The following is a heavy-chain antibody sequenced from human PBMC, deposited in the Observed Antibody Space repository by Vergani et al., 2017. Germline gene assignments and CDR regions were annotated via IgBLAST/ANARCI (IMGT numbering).Heavy chain of an antibody. CDR3: AKDADPGYCSCGSCYPNYFDY. CDR1: GFTFDDYA. D-gene: IGHD2-15*01. V-gene: IGHV3-43*02. J-gene: IGHJ4*02. Sequence: EVQLVESGGGVVQPGGSLRLSCAASGFTFDDYAMHWVRQAPGKGLEWVSLISGDGGSTYYADSVKGRFTISRDNSKNSLYLQMNSLRTEDTALYYCAKDADPGYCSCGSCYPNYFDYWGQGTLVTVSS. CDR2: ISGDGGST.